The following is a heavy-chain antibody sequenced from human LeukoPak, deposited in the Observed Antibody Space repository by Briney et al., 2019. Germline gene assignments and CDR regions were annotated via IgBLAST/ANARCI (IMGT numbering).Heavy chain of an antibody. CDR3: ARTYERDLDY. Sequence: SGGSLRLSCAASGFTFSRYHMNWVRQAPGKGLEWVSYISIISSTIYHADSVKGRFTISRDDAKNSVYLQMNSLRAEDTAVYYCARTYERDLDYWGQGTLVTVSS. CDR2: ISIISSTI. J-gene: IGHJ4*02. D-gene: IGHD3-3*01. V-gene: IGHV3-48*01. CDR1: GFTFSRYH.